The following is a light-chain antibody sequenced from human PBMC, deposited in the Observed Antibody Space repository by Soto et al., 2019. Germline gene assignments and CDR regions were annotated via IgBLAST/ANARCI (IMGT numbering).Light chain of an antibody. CDR1: QNIRFN. V-gene: IGKV3-20*01. CDR3: QQHDSSPWM. J-gene: IGKJ1*01. CDR2: GAS. Sequence: EIVMTQSPAVLSVSPGERATLSCRASQNIRFNLAWYQQKPGQAPRLLIYGASNRATGIPDRFSGSGSGTDFPLTISRLEPEDFAVYYCQQHDSSPWMFGQGTKVDIK.